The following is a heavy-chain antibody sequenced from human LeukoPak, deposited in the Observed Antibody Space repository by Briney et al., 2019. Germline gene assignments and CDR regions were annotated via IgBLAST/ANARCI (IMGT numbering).Heavy chain of an antibody. CDR1: GFTFSSYA. J-gene: IGHJ4*02. Sequence: GGSLRLSCAASGFTFSSYAMSWVRQAPGKGLEWVSVISGNGSSTYYADSVKGRFTISRDNSKNTLYLQVNSLRAEDTAVYYCATRTGTAYFDYWGQGTLVTVSS. CDR3: ATRTGTAYFDY. D-gene: IGHD1-1*01. CDR2: ISGNGSST. V-gene: IGHV3-23*01.